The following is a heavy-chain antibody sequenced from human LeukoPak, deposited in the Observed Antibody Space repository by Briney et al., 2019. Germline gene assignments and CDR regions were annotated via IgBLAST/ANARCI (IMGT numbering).Heavy chain of an antibody. CDR2: IYYSGST. D-gene: IGHD6-13*01. CDR1: GGSISNYY. V-gene: IGHV4-59*01. Sequence: PSETLSLTCTVSGGSISNYYWSWIRQPPGKGLEWIGYIYYSGSTTYNPSLKSRVTMSVDTSKNQFSLKLNSVTAADTAVYYCARDSGGRGSSSWKNWFDPWGQGTLVTVSS. J-gene: IGHJ5*02. CDR3: ARDSGGRGSSSWKNWFDP.